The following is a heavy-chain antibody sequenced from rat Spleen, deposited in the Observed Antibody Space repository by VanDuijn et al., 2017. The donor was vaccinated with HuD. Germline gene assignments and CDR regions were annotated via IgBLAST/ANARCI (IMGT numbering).Heavy chain of an antibody. CDR3: GRAATEGLDY. V-gene: IGHV5-31*01. D-gene: IGHD1-11*01. Sequence: VQLKESGPGLVQPSQTLSLTCTVSGFSLTSNGVSWVRQPPGKGLEWIASITNTGGSTYYRDSVKGRFTISRDNAKSTLYLQMDSLRSEDTAIYYCGRAATEGLDYWGQGVMVTVSS. CDR2: ITNTGGST. CDR1: GFSLTSNG. J-gene: IGHJ2*01.